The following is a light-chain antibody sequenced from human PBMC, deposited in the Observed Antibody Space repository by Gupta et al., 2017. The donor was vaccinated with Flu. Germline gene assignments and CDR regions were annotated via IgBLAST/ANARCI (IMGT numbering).Light chain of an antibody. CDR3: QQYCSRPLT. CDR1: QSVLYSSINKNY. Sequence: SLGERATCKCKSSQSVLYSSINKNYLAWYQQKPGQPPKLLISWASTRDSGVPDLISGSGSGTEFTLTISRLQAEDLAVYYCQQYCSRPLTFGRGTKLEIK. V-gene: IGKV4-1*01. J-gene: IGKJ4*01. CDR2: WAS.